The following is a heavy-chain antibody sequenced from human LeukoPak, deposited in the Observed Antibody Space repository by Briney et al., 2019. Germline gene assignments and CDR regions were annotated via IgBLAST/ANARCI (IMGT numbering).Heavy chain of an antibody. CDR2: IYDTGST. D-gene: IGHD3-9*01. Sequence: SETLSLTCSVSGDSIRSVHYYWGWIRQPPGRGLEWIGSIYDTGSTYYNPFLKSRVTIFVDTSKNQFSLRLTSVTAADTAMYYCARQNHDIGTNWFDPWGQGTLVTVSS. J-gene: IGHJ5*02. CDR1: GDSIRSVHYY. V-gene: IGHV4-39*01. CDR3: ARQNHDIGTNWFDP.